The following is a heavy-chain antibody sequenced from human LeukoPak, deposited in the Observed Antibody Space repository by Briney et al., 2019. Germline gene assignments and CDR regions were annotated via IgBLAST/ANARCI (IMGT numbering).Heavy chain of an antibody. V-gene: IGHV1-2*02. J-gene: IGHJ4*02. CDR1: GYTFTGYY. CDR3: ATLGYCSSTSCYTAYFDY. D-gene: IGHD2-2*02. CDR2: INPNSGGT. Sequence: ASVTVSCKASGYTFTGYYMHWVRQAPGQGLEWMGWINPNSGGTNYAQKFQGRVTMTRDTSISTAYMELSRLRSDDTAVYYCATLGYCSSTSCYTAYFDYWGQGTLVTVSS.